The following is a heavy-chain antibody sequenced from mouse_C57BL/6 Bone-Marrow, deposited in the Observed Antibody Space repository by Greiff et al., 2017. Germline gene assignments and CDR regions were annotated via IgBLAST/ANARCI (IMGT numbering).Heavy chain of an antibody. V-gene: IGHV8-12*01. J-gene: IGHJ4*01. Sequence: QVTLKESGPGILQSSQTLSLTCSFSGFSLSTSGMGVSWIRQPSGKGLEWLAHIYWDDDKRYNPSLKSRLTISKDTSRNQVFLKITSVDTADTATYYCARREDRYGNYEEGDYYAMDYWGQGTSVTVSS. CDR1: GFSLSTSGMG. CDR3: ARREDRYGNYEEGDYYAMDY. CDR2: IYWDDDK. D-gene: IGHD2-10*02.